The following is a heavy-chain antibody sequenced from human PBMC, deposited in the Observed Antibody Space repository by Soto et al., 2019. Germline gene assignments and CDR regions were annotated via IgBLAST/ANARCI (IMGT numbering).Heavy chain of an antibody. V-gene: IGHV3-21*01. J-gene: IGHJ5*02. Sequence: GGSLSLSCAASGFTFSTYNMNWVRQAPGKGLEWVSSITSSSYIYYADSVEGRFTISRDNAKNSVYLQMNSLRAEDTAVYYCSRDSGSTWDYNWFDPWGQGTLVTVSS. CDR3: SRDSGSTWDYNWFDP. CDR1: GFTFSTYN. D-gene: IGHD6-13*01. CDR2: ITSSSYI.